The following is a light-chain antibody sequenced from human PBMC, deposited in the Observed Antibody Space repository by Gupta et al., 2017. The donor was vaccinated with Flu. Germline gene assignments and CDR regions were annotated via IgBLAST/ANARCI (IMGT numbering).Light chain of an antibody. CDR3: CSYAGGNSYV. CDR2: EGS. V-gene: IGLV2-23*01. Sequence: SALTQPASVSGSPGPSITISCTGTSSDVGSYNLVSWYQQHPGKAPKLMIYEGSKRPSGLSNRFSGSKSGNTASLTISGLQAEDEADYFCCSYAGGNSYVFGTGTKATVL. J-gene: IGLJ1*01. CDR1: SSDVGSYNL.